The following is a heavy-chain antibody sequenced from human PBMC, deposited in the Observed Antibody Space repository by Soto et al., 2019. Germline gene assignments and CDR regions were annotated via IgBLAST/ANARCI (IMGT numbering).Heavy chain of an antibody. CDR3: AKDHAPDIVVVVAATSEGFDH. CDR1: VFNFSSYA. CDR2: ISGSGGST. V-gene: IGHV3-23*01. Sequence: GGSLRLSCAACVFNFSSYAMSWVRQAPGKGLEWVSAISGSGGSTYYADSVKGRFTISRDNSKNTLYLQMNSLRAEDTAVYYCAKDHAPDIVVVVAATSEGFDHWGQGTLVTVSS. D-gene: IGHD2-15*01. J-gene: IGHJ4*02.